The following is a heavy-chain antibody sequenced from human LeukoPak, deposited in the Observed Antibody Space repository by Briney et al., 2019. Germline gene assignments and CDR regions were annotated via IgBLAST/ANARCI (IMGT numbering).Heavy chain of an antibody. V-gene: IGHV4-59*01. D-gene: IGHD5-18*01. Sequence: PSDTLSLTCTVSGGSISTYHWNWIRKSPEKGLEWLGYMQSTGNSNYNPSLKSRVTMSVDMSRNQIVLNLSSVTAADTAVYFCARDKQHSYGRYFDHWGQGTLVTVSS. CDR1: GGSISTYH. J-gene: IGHJ4*02. CDR2: MQSTGNS. CDR3: ARDKQHSYGRYFDH.